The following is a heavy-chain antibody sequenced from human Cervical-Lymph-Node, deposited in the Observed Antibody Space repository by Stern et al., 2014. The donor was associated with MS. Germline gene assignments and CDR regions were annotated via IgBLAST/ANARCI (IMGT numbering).Heavy chain of an antibody. CDR1: GGSISSGGYY. V-gene: IGHV4-31*03. D-gene: IGHD2-15*01. CDR2: IYYSGST. J-gene: IGHJ6*02. CDR3: ARLYCSGGSCYSDSYYYYGMDV. Sequence: QLQLQESGPGLVKPSQTLSLTCTVSGGSISSGGYYWSWIRQPPGKGLEWIGYIYYSGSTYYNPSLKSRVTISVDTSKNQFSLKLSSVTAADTAVYYCARLYCSGGSCYSDSYYYYGMDVWGQGTTVTVSS.